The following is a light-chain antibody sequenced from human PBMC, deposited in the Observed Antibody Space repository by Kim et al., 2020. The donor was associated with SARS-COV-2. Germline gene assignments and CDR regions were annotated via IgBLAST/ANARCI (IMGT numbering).Light chain of an antibody. CDR2: EVT. CDR3: CAYTGTGAGV. V-gene: IGLV2-18*02. Sequence: GRSVGLPCTGAGGDVGGEERVCWYQQPAGTAPKLMIYEVTQGPSGVPGRFSGSKGGDTASLSISGLQAEDEADCCCCAYTGTGAGVFGGGTQLTVL. J-gene: IGLJ2*01. CDR1: GGDVGGEER.